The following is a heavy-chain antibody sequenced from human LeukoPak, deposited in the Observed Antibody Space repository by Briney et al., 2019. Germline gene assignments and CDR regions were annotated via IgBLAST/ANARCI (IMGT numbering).Heavy chain of an antibody. Sequence: GGSLRLSCAASGFVFNNHGMSWVRQAPGKGLDWVAAVGSTGEVTAYADSVKGRFIISRDNSKNMVYLQMNSLRGEDTAVYFCARGGGLDVWGQGATVTVSS. V-gene: IGHV3-23*01. CDR3: ARGGGLDV. CDR2: VGSTGEVT. CDR1: GFVFNNHG. D-gene: IGHD3-16*01. J-gene: IGHJ6*02.